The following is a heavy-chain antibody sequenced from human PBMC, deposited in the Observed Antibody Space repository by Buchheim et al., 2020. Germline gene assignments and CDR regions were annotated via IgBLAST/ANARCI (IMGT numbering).Heavy chain of an antibody. D-gene: IGHD2-21*01. CDR2: ISSTSRTI. V-gene: IGHV3-48*01. J-gene: IGHJ4*02. CDR3: AREGDLFDY. Sequence: EVQLVESGGGLVQPGGSLRLSCAASGFTFSSYAMNWVRQAPGKGLEWVSYISSTSRTIYYADSVKGRFTISRDNPKNSLSLQMNSLRGEDTAVYYCAREGDLFDYWGQGTL. CDR1: GFTFSSYA.